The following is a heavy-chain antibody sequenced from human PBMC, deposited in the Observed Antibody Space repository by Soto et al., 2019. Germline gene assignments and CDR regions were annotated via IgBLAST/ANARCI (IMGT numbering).Heavy chain of an antibody. CDR1: GASISYGGFS. J-gene: IGHJ1*01. V-gene: IGHV4-30-2*06. CDR2: ISHLENT. CDR3: ARGGSSSWLRIFHH. Sequence: SETLSLTCTVSGASISYGGFSWSWIRQSPGKGLEWIGYISHLENTYLHPSFKSRLTMSIDRTRNQFSLKLSSVTAADMAVYYCARGGSSSWLRIFHHWGQGTLVTVAS. D-gene: IGHD6-13*01.